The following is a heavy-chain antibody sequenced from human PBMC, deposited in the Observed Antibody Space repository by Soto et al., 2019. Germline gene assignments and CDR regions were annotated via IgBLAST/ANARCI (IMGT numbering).Heavy chain of an antibody. CDR2: IIPIFGTA. CDR3: ALGTIFGVVIMYYFDY. CDR1: GGTFSSYA. V-gene: IGHV1-69*13. D-gene: IGHD3-3*01. J-gene: IGHJ4*02. Sequence: SVKVSCKASGGTFSSYAISWMRQAPGQGLEWMGGIIPIFGTANYAQKFQGRVTITADESTSTAYMELSSLRSEDTAVYYCALGTIFGVVIMYYFDYWGQGTLVTVSS.